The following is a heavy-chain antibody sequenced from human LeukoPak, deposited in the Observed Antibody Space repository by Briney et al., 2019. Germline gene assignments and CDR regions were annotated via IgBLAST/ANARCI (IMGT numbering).Heavy chain of an antibody. CDR1: GFTFSSYA. CDR3: ARDVYGDFNWSDP. Sequence: GRSLRLSCAASGFTFSSYAMHWVRQAPGKGLEWVAVISYDGSNKYYADSVKGRFTISRDNSKNTLYLQMNSLRAEDTAVYYCARDVYGDFNWSDPWGQGTLVTVSS. CDR2: ISYDGSNK. D-gene: IGHD4-17*01. V-gene: IGHV3-30*04. J-gene: IGHJ5*02.